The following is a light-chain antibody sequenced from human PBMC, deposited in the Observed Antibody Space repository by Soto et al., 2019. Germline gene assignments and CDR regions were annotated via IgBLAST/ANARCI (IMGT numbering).Light chain of an antibody. J-gene: IGKJ1*01. CDR3: QQYGSSTWT. CDR1: QSVSSSY. V-gene: IGKV3-20*01. Sequence: IVLTQSPATLSLSPGERATLSCRASQSVSSSYLAWCQQKPGQAPRLLIYGASSRATGIPDRFSGSGSGTDFTLTISRLEPEDFAVYYCQQYGSSTWTFGQGTKVDIK. CDR2: GAS.